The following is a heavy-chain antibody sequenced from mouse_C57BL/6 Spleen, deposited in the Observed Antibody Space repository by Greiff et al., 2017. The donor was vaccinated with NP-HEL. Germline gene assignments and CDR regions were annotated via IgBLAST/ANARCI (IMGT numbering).Heavy chain of an antibody. CDR1: GYAFSSSW. V-gene: IGHV1-82*01. J-gene: IGHJ2*01. D-gene: IGHD1-1*01. CDR2: IYPGDGDT. CDR3: AKHYYGSSDDYFDY. Sequence: QVQLQQSGPELVKPGASVKISCKASGYAFSSSWMNWVKQRPGKGLEWIGRIYPGDGDTNYNGKFKGKATLTADKSSSTAYMQLSSLTSEDSAVYFCAKHYYGSSDDYFDYWGQGTTLTVSS.